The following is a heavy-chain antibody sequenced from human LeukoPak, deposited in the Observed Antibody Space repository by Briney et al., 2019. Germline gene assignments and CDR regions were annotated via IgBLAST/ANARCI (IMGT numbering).Heavy chain of an antibody. CDR3: ARDYCSGGSCYSGGFDY. V-gene: IGHV3-21*01. J-gene: IGHJ4*02. CDR2: ISSSSSYI. CDR1: GFTFSSYS. D-gene: IGHD2-15*01. Sequence: PGGSLRLSCAASGFTFSSYSMNWVRQAPGKGLEWVSSISSSSSYIYYADSVKGRFTISRDNAKNSLYLQMNSLRAEDTAVYYCARDYCSGGSCYSGGFDYWGQGTLVTASS.